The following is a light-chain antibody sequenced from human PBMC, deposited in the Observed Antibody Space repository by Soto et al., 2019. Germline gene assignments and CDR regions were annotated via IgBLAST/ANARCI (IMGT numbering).Light chain of an antibody. CDR2: AAS. Sequence: IQMTQPPSSLSGSVGDRVTITCRPSQSISNYLTWYQQKPRKAPNLLIFAASSLQSGLPSSLSGSGFGTDFTLIISSLQPEDSATYYWQQSYRAPRAFGQGTKVDIK. J-gene: IGKJ1*01. CDR3: QQSYRAPRA. CDR1: QSISNY. V-gene: IGKV1-39*01.